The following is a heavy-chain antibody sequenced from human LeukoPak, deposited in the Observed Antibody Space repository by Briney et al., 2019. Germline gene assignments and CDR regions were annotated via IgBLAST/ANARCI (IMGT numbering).Heavy chain of an antibody. CDR3: ARTLILVVNEEFGWFDP. Sequence: SETLSLTCTVSGGSISSYYWSWIRQPPGKGLEWIGYIYYSGSTNYNPSLKSRVTISVDTSKNQFSLKLSSVTAADTAVYYCARTLILVVNEEFGWFDPWGQGTLVTVSA. V-gene: IGHV4-59*01. CDR2: IYYSGST. CDR1: GGSISSYY. D-gene: IGHD3-22*01. J-gene: IGHJ5*02.